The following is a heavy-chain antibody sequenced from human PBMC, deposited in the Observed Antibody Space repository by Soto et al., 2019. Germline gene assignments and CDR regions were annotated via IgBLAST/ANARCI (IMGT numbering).Heavy chain of an antibody. V-gene: IGHV4-39*01. CDR1: GGTICSSSYY. CDR2: IYYSGST. J-gene: IGHJ6*03. CDR3: ARQVYCSGGSCYSSGSHYYYYCMAV. D-gene: IGHD2-15*01. Sequence: PSGTLSLTCTVSGGTICSSSYYWGWIRQPPGKGLEWIGSIYYSGSTYYNPSLKSRVTISVDTSKNQFSLKLSSVTAADTAVYYCARQVYCSGGSCYSSGSHYYYYCMAVWGKGSTFTVSS.